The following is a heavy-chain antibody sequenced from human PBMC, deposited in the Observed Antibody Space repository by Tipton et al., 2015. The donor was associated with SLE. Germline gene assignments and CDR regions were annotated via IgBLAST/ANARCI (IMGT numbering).Heavy chain of an antibody. V-gene: IGHV4-4*02. CDR1: GDSITSITRTNW. CDR3: ARGCSSSTYEPFYFFGMDV. D-gene: IGHD2-2*01. Sequence: TLSLTCTVSGDSITSITRTNWWSWVRQPPGKGLEWIGEIFHSGSTNYRPSLKSRVIISVDMSKNQFSLRLISVTAADTAVYYCARGCSSSTYEPFYFFGMDVWGQGTTVTVSS. CDR2: IFHSGST. J-gene: IGHJ6*02.